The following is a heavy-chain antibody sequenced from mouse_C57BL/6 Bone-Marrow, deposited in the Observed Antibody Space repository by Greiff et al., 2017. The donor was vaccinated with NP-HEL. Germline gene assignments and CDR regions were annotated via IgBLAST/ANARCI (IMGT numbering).Heavy chain of an antibody. J-gene: IGHJ2*01. D-gene: IGHD2-3*01. CDR2: IRNKANGYTT. CDR3: ARYGDGGYFDY. Sequence: VQVVESGGGLVQPGGSLSLSCAASGFTFTDYYMSWVRQPPGKALEWLGFIRNKANGYTTEYSASVKGRFTISRDNSQSILYLQMNALRAEDSATYYCARYGDGGYFDYWGQGTTLTVSS. V-gene: IGHV7-3*01. CDR1: GFTFTDYY.